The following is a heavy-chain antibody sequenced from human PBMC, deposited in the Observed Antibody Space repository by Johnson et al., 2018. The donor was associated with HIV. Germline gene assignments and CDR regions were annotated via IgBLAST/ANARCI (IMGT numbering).Heavy chain of an antibody. J-gene: IGHJ3*02. Sequence: QVQLVESGGGVVQPGGSLRLSCAASGFIFSDYYMSWIRQAPGKGLEWVSYISSNGTNIYYADSVKGRFSISRDNAKSPLYLQMNSLRAEDTAVYYCARDVGSSSWSEAAFDIWGQGTMVTVSS. V-gene: IGHV3-11*04. D-gene: IGHD6-13*01. CDR3: ARDVGSSSWSEAAFDI. CDR2: ISSNGTNI. CDR1: GFIFSDYY.